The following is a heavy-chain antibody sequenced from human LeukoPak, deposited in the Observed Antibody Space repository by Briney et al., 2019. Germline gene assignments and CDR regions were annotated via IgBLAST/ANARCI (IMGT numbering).Heavy chain of an antibody. D-gene: IGHD5-18*01. CDR1: GDSISSYY. Sequence: PSETLSLTCTVSGDSISSYYWSWIRQPPGKGLEWIGYIYHSGSTNYNPSLKSRVTISADTSKDQFSLKLASVTAADTAVYYCARDKRHSYGRYFAHWGQGMLVSVSS. CDR2: IYHSGST. J-gene: IGHJ4*02. V-gene: IGHV4-59*01. CDR3: ARDKRHSYGRYFAH.